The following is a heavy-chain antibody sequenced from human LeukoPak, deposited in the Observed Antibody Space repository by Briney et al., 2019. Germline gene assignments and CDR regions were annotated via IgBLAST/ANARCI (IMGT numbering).Heavy chain of an antibody. CDR1: GFTVSSNY. J-gene: IGHJ4*02. V-gene: IGHV3-53*01. D-gene: IGHD5-24*01. CDR2: IYSGGST. Sequence: GGSLRLSCAASGFTVSSNYMSWVRQAPGKGLEWFSIIYSGGSTYYADSVKGRFTISRDNSKNTLYLQMNDLRADDTAVYYCARATRDGYNYYYFDYWGQGSLVTVSS. CDR3: ARATRDGYNYYYFDY.